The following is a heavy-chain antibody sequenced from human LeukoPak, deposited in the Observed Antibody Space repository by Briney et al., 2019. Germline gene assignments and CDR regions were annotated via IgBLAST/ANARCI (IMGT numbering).Heavy chain of an antibody. J-gene: IGHJ4*02. D-gene: IGHD6-19*01. Sequence: GGSLRLSCAASGFTFSNYWMHWVRQAPGKGLVWVSRVNSDGSSTSYADSVKGRFTISRDNSKNTLYLQMNSLRAEDTAVYYCARDYSSGWAYFDYWGQGTLVTVSS. V-gene: IGHV3-74*01. CDR2: VNSDGSST. CDR3: ARDYSSGWAYFDY. CDR1: GFTFSNYW.